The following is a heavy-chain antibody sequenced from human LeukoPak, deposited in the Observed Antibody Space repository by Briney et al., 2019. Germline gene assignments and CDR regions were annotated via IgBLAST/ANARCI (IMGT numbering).Heavy chain of an antibody. Sequence: GGSLRLSCAASGFTFSSYGMHWVRQAPGKGLEWVAVISYDGSNKYYADSVKGRFTISRDNSKNTLYLQMNSLRAEDTAVYYCARDRTTLIDYWGQGIQVTVSS. J-gene: IGHJ4*01. V-gene: IGHV3-30*03. CDR2: ISYDGSNK. CDR3: ARDRTTLIDY. D-gene: IGHD1-14*01. CDR1: GFTFSSYG.